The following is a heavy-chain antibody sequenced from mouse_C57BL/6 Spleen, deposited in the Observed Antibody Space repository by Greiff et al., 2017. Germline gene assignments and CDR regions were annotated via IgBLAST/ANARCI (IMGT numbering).Heavy chain of an antibody. CDR2: ISSGGSYT. J-gene: IGHJ1*03. Sequence: EVQVVESGGDLVKPGGSLKLSCAASGFTFSSYGMSWVRQTPDKRLEWVATISSGGSYTYYPDSVTGRFTISRDNDKNTLYLQMSSLKSEDTAMYYCARHRDYDYDDYWYFDVWGTGTTVTVSS. V-gene: IGHV5-6*01. D-gene: IGHD2-4*01. CDR1: GFTFSSYG. CDR3: ARHRDYDYDDYWYFDV.